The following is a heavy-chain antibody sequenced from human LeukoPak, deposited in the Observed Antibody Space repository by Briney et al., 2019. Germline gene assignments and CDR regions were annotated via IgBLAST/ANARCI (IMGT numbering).Heavy chain of an antibody. D-gene: IGHD1-26*01. V-gene: IGHV1-2*02. CDR2: INPNSGGT. CDR3: ARSKTSGSYYPFDAFDI. J-gene: IGHJ3*02. Sequence: ASVKVSCKASGYTFTGYYIHWVRQAPGQGLEWMGWINPNSGGTNYAQKFQGRVTMTRDTSISTAYMELSRLRSDDTAVYYCARSKTSGSYYPFDAFDIWGQGTMVTVSS. CDR1: GYTFTGYY.